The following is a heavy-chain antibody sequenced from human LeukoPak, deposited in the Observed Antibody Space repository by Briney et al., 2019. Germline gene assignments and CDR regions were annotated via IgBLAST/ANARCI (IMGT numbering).Heavy chain of an antibody. J-gene: IGHJ4*02. V-gene: IGHV3-30-3*01. CDR1: GFTFSSYT. D-gene: IGHD1-1*01. CDR2: ISYDGSNK. CDR3: ARASPVNEYYFDY. Sequence: GRSLRLSCAASGFTFSSYTMHWVRQAPGKGLEWVAVISYDGSNKYYADSVKGRFTISRDNSKNTLYLQMNSLRAEDTAVYYCARASPVNEYYFDYWGQGTLVTVSS.